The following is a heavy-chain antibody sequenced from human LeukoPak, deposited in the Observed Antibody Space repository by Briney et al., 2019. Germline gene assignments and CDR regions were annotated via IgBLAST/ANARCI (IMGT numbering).Heavy chain of an antibody. CDR1: GFTFSSYL. V-gene: IGHV3-7*01. CDR2: IKEDGNEK. D-gene: IGHD3-10*01. Sequence: AGGSLRLSCAASGFTFSSYLMSCVRQAPGKGLEWVATIKEDGNEKYYVDSVKGRFTISRDNAKSSLYLQMNSLRVEDTAFYYCVRERYRGSDYWGQGTLVTVSS. CDR3: VRERYRGSDY. J-gene: IGHJ4*02.